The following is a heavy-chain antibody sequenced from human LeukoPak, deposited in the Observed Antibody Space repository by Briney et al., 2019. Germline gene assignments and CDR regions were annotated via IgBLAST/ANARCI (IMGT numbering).Heavy chain of an antibody. V-gene: IGHV4-4*02. D-gene: IGHD6-13*01. J-gene: IGHJ5*02. CDR2: IYHSGST. Sequence: PSETLSLTCAVSGGSISSSNWWSWVRQPPGKGLEWIGEIYHSGSTNYNPSLKSRVTISVDTSKNQFSLKLSSVTAADTAVYYCAREVGYSSSWYRPRGYNWFDPWGQGTLVTVSS. CDR3: AREVGYSSSWYRPRGYNWFDP. CDR1: GGSISSSNW.